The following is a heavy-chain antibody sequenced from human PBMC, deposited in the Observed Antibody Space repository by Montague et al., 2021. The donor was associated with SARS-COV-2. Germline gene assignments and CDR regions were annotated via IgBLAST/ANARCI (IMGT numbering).Heavy chain of an antibody. CDR1: GGSFSTYS. D-gene: IGHD3-10*01. CDR3: ARLGDGVVPSPILGVGPYYSYYYMDV. Sequence: SETLSLTCAVHGGSFSTYSWNWIRQPPGKGLEWIGEIHHGGSTNYSPSLKSRVTISADTSKNQFSLKLTSVAAADTAVYYYARLGDGVVPSPILGVGPYYSYYYMDVWGKGTTVTVSS. J-gene: IGHJ6*03. V-gene: IGHV4-34*01. CDR2: IHHGGST.